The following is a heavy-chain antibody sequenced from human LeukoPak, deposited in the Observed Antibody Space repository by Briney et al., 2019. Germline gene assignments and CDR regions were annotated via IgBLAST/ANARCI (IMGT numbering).Heavy chain of an antibody. J-gene: IGHJ3*02. CDR3: ATGVSGSWYIDAFDI. D-gene: IGHD1-26*01. Sequence: ASVKVSCKVSGYTLTELSMHWVRQAPGKGLEWMGGFDPEDGETIYAQKFQGRVTMTEDTSTATAYMELSSLRSEDTAVYYCATGVSGSWYIDAFDIWGQGTMVTISS. CDR1: GYTLTELS. CDR2: FDPEDGET. V-gene: IGHV1-24*01.